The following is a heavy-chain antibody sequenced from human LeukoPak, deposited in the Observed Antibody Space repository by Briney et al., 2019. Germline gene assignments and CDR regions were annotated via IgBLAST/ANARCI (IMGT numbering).Heavy chain of an antibody. V-gene: IGHV3-30*18. CDR2: ISYDGSNK. Sequence: GGSLRLSCAASGFTFSSYGMHGVRQAPGKGLEGVAVISYDGSNKYYADSVKGRFTISRDNSKNTLYLQMNSLRTEDTAVYYCAKDLRWTFDYWGQGTLVTVSS. CDR1: GFTFSSYG. D-gene: IGHD4-23*01. CDR3: AKDLRWTFDY. J-gene: IGHJ4*02.